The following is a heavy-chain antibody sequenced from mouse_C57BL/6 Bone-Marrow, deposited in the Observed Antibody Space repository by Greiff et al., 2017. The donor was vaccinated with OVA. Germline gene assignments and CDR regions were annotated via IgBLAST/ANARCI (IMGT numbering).Heavy chain of an antibody. CDR1: GFTFSDYY. V-gene: IGHV5-12*01. CDR2: ISNGGGST. D-gene: IGHD2-14*01. J-gene: IGHJ4*01. CDR3: ARPAYYRALYAMDD. Sequence: EVQLVESGGGLVQPGGSLQLSCAASGFTFSDYYMYWVRQTPEKRLEWVAYISNGGGSTYYPDTVKGRFTISSDHAKHTLYLQISRLTSEDTAMYYWARPAYYRALYAMDDWGKGTSVTVSS.